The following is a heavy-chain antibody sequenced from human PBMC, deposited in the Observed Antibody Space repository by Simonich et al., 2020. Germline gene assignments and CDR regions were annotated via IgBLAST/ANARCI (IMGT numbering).Heavy chain of an antibody. V-gene: IGHV1-18*01. Sequence: QVQLVQSGAEVKKPGASVKVSCKASGYTFTSDGISGVRQAPGQELEWMGWIMAYNGNTNYAQKLQGRVTMTTDTSTSTAYMELRSLRSDDTAVYYCARDQGGRAAAATDYWGQGTLVTVSS. J-gene: IGHJ4*02. D-gene: IGHD6-13*01. CDR2: IMAYNGNT. CDR3: ARDQGGRAAAATDY. CDR1: GYTFTSDG.